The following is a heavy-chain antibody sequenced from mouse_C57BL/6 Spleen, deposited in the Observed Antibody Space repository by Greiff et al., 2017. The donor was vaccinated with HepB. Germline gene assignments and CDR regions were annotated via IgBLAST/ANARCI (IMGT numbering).Heavy chain of an antibody. J-gene: IGHJ2*01. V-gene: IGHV1-50*01. CDR3: AREAVPEDY. CDR2: IDSYDSYT. Sequence: QVQLQQPGAELVKPGASVKLSCKASGYTFTSYWMQWVKQRPGQGLEWIGDIDSYDSYTNYNQKFKGKATLTVDTTSSIAYMQLSSLTSEDSAVYYCAREAVPEDYWGQGTTLTVSS. CDR1: GYTFTSYW.